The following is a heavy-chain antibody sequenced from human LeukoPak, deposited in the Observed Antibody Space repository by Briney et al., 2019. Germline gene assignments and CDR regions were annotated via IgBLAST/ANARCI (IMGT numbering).Heavy chain of an antibody. CDR3: ARDHPWPIVDH. CDR1: GFTFSSYS. Sequence: GGSLRLSCAASGFTFSSYSMNWVRQAPGKGLEWVSYISSSSSTIYYADSVKGRFTISRDNAKNSLYLQMNSLRAEDTAVYYCARDHPWPIVDHWGQGTLVTVSS. CDR2: ISSSSSTI. J-gene: IGHJ4*02. D-gene: IGHD2-15*01. V-gene: IGHV3-48*01.